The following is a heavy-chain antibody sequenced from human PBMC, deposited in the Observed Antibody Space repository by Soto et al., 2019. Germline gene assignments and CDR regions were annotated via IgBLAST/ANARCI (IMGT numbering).Heavy chain of an antibody. CDR2: INAGNGNT. D-gene: IGHD5-12*01. CDR1: GYTFTSYA. J-gene: IGHJ4*02. CDR3: ARGWGVRDGYNLREYYFDY. V-gene: IGHV1-3*01. Sequence: VSVKVSCKASGYTFTSYAMHWVRQAPGQRLEWMGWINAGNGNTKYSQKFQGRVTITRDTSASTAYMELSSLRSEDTAVYYCARGWGVRDGYNLREYYFDYWGQGTLVTVSS.